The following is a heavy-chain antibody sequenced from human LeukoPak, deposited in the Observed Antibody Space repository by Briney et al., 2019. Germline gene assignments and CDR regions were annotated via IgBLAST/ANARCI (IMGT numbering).Heavy chain of an antibody. V-gene: IGHV1-69*05. CDR2: IIPIFGTA. J-gene: IGHJ3*02. CDR3: ARMYSGSYLAFDI. D-gene: IGHD1-26*01. Sequence: GASVKPSCKASGGTFSSYAISWVRQAPGQGLEWMGGIIPIFGTANYAQKFQGRVTITTDESTSTAYMELSSLRSEDTAVYYCARMYSGSYLAFDIWGQGTMVTVSS. CDR1: GGTFSSYA.